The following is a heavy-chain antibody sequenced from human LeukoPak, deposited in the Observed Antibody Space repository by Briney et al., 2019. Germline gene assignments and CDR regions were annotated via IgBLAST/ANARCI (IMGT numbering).Heavy chain of an antibody. V-gene: IGHV1-58*01. CDR3: AAEVYNWNPPDY. J-gene: IGHJ4*02. Sequence: ASVKVSCKASGFTSTSSAVQWVRQARGQRLEWIGWIVVGSGNTNYAQKFQERVTITRDMSTSTAYMELSSLRSEDTAVYYCAAEVYNWNPPDYWGQGTLVTVSS. D-gene: IGHD1-20*01. CDR2: IVVGSGNT. CDR1: GFTSTSSA.